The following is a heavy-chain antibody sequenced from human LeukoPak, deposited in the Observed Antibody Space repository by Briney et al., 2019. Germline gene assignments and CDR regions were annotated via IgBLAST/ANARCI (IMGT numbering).Heavy chain of an antibody. CDR3: ARDLPHYYDSSGYYGALLY. CDR1: GGSIRSNY. J-gene: IGHJ4*02. D-gene: IGHD3-22*01. CDR2: IYYSGST. Sequence: SETLSLTCSVSGGSIRSNYWTWIRQPPGKGLEWIGYIYYSGSTNYNPSLKSRVTISVDTSKNQFSLKLSSVTAADTAVYYCARDLPHYYDSSGYYGALLYWGQGTLVTVSS. V-gene: IGHV4-59*01.